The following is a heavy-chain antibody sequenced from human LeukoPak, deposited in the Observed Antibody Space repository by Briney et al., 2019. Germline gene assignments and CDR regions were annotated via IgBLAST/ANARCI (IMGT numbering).Heavy chain of an antibody. CDR1: GGTFSSYA. Sequence: GSSVKVSCKASGGTFSSYAISWVRQAPGQGLEWMGGIIPIFGTANYAQKFQGRVTITADESTSTAYMELSSLRSEDTAVYYCAKDWGHCFASGSSYFDSWGQGTPVTVSS. CDR2: IIPIFGTA. CDR3: AKDWGHCFASGSSYFDS. V-gene: IGHV1-69*01. J-gene: IGHJ4*02. D-gene: IGHD3-10*01.